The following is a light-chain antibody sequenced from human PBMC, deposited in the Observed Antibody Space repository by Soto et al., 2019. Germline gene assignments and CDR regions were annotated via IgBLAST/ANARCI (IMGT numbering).Light chain of an antibody. CDR3: QEHATSPIT. Sequence: ILRTKNTDTLSLSPGERATLSCRASQTVIHNHLAWHQQKPGQTPRLLVYGASSRATGVPDRFSGSGSGTDFTLTISRLEPEDVAVYYCQEHATSPITFGQGTRLAI. CDR1: QTVIHNH. CDR2: GAS. J-gene: IGKJ5*01. V-gene: IGKV3-20*01.